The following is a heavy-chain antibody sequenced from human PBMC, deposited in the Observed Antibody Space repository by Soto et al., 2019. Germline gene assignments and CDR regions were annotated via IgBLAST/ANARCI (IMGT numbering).Heavy chain of an antibody. CDR1: GGSISSYY. CDR3: ARDGHPVATHLLDP. V-gene: IGHV4-4*07. Sequence: SETLSLTCTVSGGSISSYYWSWIRQPAGKGLEWIGRIYTSGSTNYNPSLKSRVTMSVDTSKNQFSLKLSSVTAADTAVYYCARDGHPVATHLLDPWGQGPLVTVYS. J-gene: IGHJ5*02. D-gene: IGHD5-12*01. CDR2: IYTSGST.